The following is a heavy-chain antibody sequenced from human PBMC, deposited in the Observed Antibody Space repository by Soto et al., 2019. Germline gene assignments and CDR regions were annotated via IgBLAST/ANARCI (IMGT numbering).Heavy chain of an antibody. D-gene: IGHD2-15*01. CDR1: GGSFSGYY. Sequence: KTSETLSLTCAVYGGSFSGYYWSWIRQPPGKGLEWIGEINHSGSTNYNPSLKSRVTISVDTSKNQFSLKLSSVTAADTAVYYCARGPVVVVAALCYNWFDPWGQGTLVTVSS. CDR3: ARGPVVVVAALCYNWFDP. J-gene: IGHJ5*02. V-gene: IGHV4-34*01. CDR2: INHSGST.